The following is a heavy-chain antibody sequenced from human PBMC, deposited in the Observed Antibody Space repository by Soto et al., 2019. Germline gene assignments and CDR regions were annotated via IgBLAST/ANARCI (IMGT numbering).Heavy chain of an antibody. Sequence: PSETLSLTCTVSGGSISSGGYYWSWIRQHPGKGLEWIGYIYYSGGTYYNPSLKSRVTISVDTSKNQFSLKLSSVTAADTAVYYCARVVVVVYGMDVWGQGTTVTVSS. CDR3: ARVVVVVYGMDV. J-gene: IGHJ6*02. CDR2: IYYSGGT. D-gene: IGHD2-2*01. V-gene: IGHV4-31*03. CDR1: GGSISSGGYY.